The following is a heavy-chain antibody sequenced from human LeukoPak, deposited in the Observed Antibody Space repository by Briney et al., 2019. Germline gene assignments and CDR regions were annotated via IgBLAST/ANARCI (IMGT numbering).Heavy chain of an antibody. J-gene: IGHJ4*02. CDR3: ARVPPNQNYGSGSEFDY. CDR1: GGSFSGYY. Sequence: PSETLSLTCAVYGGSFSGYYWSWIRQPPGNGLEWIGEINHSGSTNYNPSLKSRVTISVDTSKNQFSLKLSSVTAADTAVYYCARVPPNQNYGSGSEFDYWGQGTLVTVSS. D-gene: IGHD3-10*01. V-gene: IGHV4-34*01. CDR2: INHSGST.